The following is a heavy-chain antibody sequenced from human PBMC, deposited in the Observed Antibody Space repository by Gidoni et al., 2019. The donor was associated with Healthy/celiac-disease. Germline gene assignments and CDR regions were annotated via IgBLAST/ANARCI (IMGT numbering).Heavy chain of an antibody. V-gene: IGHV4-59*01. D-gene: IGHD4-17*01. CDR3: ARAGGDYDYYYYGMDV. CDR1: GGSISSYY. J-gene: IGHJ6*02. Sequence: QVQLQESGPGLVKPSETLSLTCTVSGGSISSYYWSWIRQPPGKGLEWIGYIYYSGSTNYNPSLKSRVTISVDTSKNQFSLKLSSVTAADTAVYYCARAGGDYDYYYYGMDVWGQGTTVTVSS. CDR2: IYYSGST.